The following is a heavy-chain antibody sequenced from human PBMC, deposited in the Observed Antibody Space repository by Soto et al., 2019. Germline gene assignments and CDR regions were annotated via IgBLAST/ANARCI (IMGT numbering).Heavy chain of an antibody. CDR3: TQQLARGPFGP. D-gene: IGHD6-13*01. CDR2: IYYSGST. J-gene: IGHJ5*02. Sequence: PSETLSLTCTVSGGSISSGDYYWSWIRQPPGKGLEWIGYIYYSGSTYYNPSLKSRVTISVDTSKNQFSLKLSSVTAADTAVYYCTQQLARGPFGPWGQGTLVTVSS. V-gene: IGHV4-30-4*01. CDR1: GGSISSGDYY.